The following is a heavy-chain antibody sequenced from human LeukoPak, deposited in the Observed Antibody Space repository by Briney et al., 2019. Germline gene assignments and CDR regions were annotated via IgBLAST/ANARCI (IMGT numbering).Heavy chain of an antibody. D-gene: IGHD3-22*01. J-gene: IGHJ4*02. V-gene: IGHV3-7*01. Sequence: GGSLRLSCAASGFTFSRYWMSWVRQAPGKGLEWVANIKQDGSEKYYVDSVKGRFTISRDNAKNSLYLQMNSLSAEDTAVYYCARDYYPGSGYYGFHYWGQGTLVTVSS. CDR1: GFTFSRYW. CDR2: IKQDGSEK. CDR3: ARDYYPGSGYYGFHY.